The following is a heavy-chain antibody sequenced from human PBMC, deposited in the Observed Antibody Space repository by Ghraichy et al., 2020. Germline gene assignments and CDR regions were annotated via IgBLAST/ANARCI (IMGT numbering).Heavy chain of an antibody. D-gene: IGHD6-13*01. CDR1: GGTFSSYA. CDR2: IIPILGIA. CDR3: ARYQTDSSSWYDGNWFDP. Sequence: SVKVSCKASGGTFSSYAISWVRQAPGQGLEWMGRIIPILGIANYAQKFQGRVTITADKSTSTAYMELSSLRSEDTAVYYCARYQTDSSSWYDGNWFDPWGQGTLVTVSS. V-gene: IGHV1-69*04. J-gene: IGHJ5*02.